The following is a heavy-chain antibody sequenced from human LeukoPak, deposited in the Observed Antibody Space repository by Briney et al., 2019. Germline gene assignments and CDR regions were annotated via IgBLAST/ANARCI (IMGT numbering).Heavy chain of an antibody. J-gene: IGHJ4*01. CDR3: VMTAGPPTDH. Sequence: PGGSLRLSCTGSGFTFNDYYMSWVRQAPGKGLEWLSFISACGYPIYYADSVRGRFTISRDTAKNSLYLQMNSLRVEDTAVYYCVMTAGPPTDHWGQGALVTVSS. CDR1: GFTFNDYY. CDR2: ISACGYPI. V-gene: IGHV3-11*04.